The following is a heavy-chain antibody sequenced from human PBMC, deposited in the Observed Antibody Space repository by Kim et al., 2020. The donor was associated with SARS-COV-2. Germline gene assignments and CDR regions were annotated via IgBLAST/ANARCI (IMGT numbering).Heavy chain of an antibody. J-gene: IGHJ2*01. CDR3: ARVTARPYWYFDL. V-gene: IGHV4-59*01. D-gene: IGHD6-6*01. Sequence: YNPYLKSRVTIAVDTSKNQFSLKLSSVTAADTAVYYCARVTARPYWYFDLWGRGTLVTVSS.